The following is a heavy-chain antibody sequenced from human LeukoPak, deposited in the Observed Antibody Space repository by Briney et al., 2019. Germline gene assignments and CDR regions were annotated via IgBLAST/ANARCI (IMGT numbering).Heavy chain of an antibody. CDR2: IYYSGST. CDR1: GGSISSGDYY. CDR3: ARDRRDYSNYDY. J-gene: IGHJ4*02. V-gene: IGHV4-30-4*01. D-gene: IGHD4-11*01. Sequence: PSETLSLTCTVSGGSISSGDYYWSWIRQPPGKGLEWIGYIYYSGSTNYNPSLKSRVTISVDTSKNQFSLKLSSVTAADTAVYYCARDRRDYSNYDYWGQGTLVTVSS.